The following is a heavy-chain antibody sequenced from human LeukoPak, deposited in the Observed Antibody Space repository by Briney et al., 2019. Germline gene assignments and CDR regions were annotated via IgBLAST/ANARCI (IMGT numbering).Heavy chain of an antibody. D-gene: IGHD2-21*02. V-gene: IGHV3-74*01. CDR3: VRGSSDWAGTDY. J-gene: IGHJ4*02. Sequence: PGGSLRLSRVVSGFTFSSHWMHWVCQAPGKGLVWVSRLNDDGTYVDYADSVRGRFTISRDNAKNMLHLQMNSLRVEDTAVYYCVRGSSDWAGTDYWGQGTLVTVSS. CDR1: GFTFSSHW. CDR2: LNDDGTYV.